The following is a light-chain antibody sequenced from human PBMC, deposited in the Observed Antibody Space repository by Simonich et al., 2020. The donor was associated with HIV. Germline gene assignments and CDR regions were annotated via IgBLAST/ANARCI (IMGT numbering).Light chain of an antibody. CDR1: QNVXSSSNNKNY. CDR3: QQXXSTPRT. CDR2: WAX. J-gene: IGKJ1*01. Sequence: DIVMTQSPDSLAXSLGEXXXITCNSSQNVXSSSNNKNYLCWYQQNPGQPPKLLIYWAXXXESGXXDRXXGSXXXTDFTXXXSSLQAEXVAVXYCQQXXSTPRTXGQGTKXXIK. V-gene: IGKV4-1*01.